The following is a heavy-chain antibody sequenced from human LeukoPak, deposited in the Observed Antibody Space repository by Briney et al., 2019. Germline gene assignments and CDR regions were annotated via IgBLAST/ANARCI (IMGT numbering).Heavy chain of an antibody. CDR3: ARDLYYYDSSGYGGYYYYYGMDV. J-gene: IGHJ6*02. CDR2: IKQDGREK. V-gene: IGHV3-7*01. Sequence: GGSLRLSCAASGFTFSSYWMSWVRQAPGKGLEWVANIKQDGREKYYVDSVKGRFTISRDNAKNSLYLQMNSLRAEDTAVYYCARDLYYYDSSGYGGYYYYYGMDVWGQGTTVTASS. CDR1: GFTFSSYW. D-gene: IGHD3-22*01.